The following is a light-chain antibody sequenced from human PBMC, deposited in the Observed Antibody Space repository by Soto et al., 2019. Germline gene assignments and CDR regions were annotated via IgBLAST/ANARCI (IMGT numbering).Light chain of an antibody. CDR3: QQYNSYSRT. Sequence: DIKTNQPHSALLAFVGDRLTITCRVSQSISSWLAWYQQKPGKAPKLLIEKASSLESGVPSRFSGSGSGTEFTLTLSSLQPDDLATYYCQQYNSYSRTFRQGTKV. V-gene: IGKV1-5*03. CDR1: QSISSW. J-gene: IGKJ1*01. CDR2: KAS.